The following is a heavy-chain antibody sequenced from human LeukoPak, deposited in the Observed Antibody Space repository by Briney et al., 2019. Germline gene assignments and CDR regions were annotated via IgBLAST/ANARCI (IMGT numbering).Heavy chain of an antibody. CDR3: ARGSGYFDY. CDR2: IKQDGSEK. CDR1: GFIFGSYW. V-gene: IGHV3-7*01. Sequence: PGGSLRLSCAASGFIFGSYWMSWVRQAPGKGLEWVANIKQDGSEKYYVDSVKGRFTISRDNAKNSLYLQMNSLRAEDTAVYYCARGSGYFDYWGQGTLVTVSS. J-gene: IGHJ4*02. D-gene: IGHD1-26*01.